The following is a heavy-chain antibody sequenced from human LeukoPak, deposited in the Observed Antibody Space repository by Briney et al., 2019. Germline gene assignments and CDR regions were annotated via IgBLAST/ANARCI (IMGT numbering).Heavy chain of an antibody. Sequence: SETLSLTCTVSGGSISSYYWSWIRRPPGKGLEWIGYIYYTGSTNYNPSLKSRVTISVDTSKNQFSLKLSSVTAADTAVYYCARAYSSSFAGFDYWGQGTLVTVSS. CDR2: IYYTGST. V-gene: IGHV4-59*01. D-gene: IGHD6-13*01. J-gene: IGHJ4*02. CDR1: GGSISSYY. CDR3: ARAYSSSFAGFDY.